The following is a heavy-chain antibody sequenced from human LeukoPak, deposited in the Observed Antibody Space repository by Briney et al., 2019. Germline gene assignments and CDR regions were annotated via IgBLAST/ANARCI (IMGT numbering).Heavy chain of an antibody. Sequence: GGSLRLSCGASGFAFSSHGMHWVRQAPGKGLEWLTIIWYDGSEKYYADSVKGRFTVSRDNSKDTVYLQMNSLRAEDTAVYYCGKDLGSSARYLDRVDYWGQGTLVTVSS. D-gene: IGHD2-2*01. CDR3: GKDLGSSARYLDRVDY. V-gene: IGHV3-33*06. CDR2: IWYDGSEK. J-gene: IGHJ4*02. CDR1: GFAFSSHG.